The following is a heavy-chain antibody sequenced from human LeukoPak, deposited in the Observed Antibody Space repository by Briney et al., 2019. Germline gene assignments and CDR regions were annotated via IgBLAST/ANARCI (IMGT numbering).Heavy chain of an antibody. CDR3: ARAGDDEESYYYMDV. CDR1: GYTFTSYF. J-gene: IGHJ6*03. CDR2: ITPTSGST. Sequence: ASVKVSCKASGYTFTSYFIHWVRQAPGQGLEWMGLITPTSGSTIYAQKFHGRVTMTRDTSTTTVYMELSSLISEDTAVYYCARAGDDEESYYYMDVWGRGTKVTVSS. V-gene: IGHV1-46*01. D-gene: IGHD3-16*01.